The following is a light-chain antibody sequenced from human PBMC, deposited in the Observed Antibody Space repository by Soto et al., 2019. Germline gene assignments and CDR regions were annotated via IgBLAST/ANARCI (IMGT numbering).Light chain of an antibody. Sequence: QSALAQPASVSGSPGQSITISCTGTSSDVGAYNSVSWYQQHPHRAPQVIIYKGTQRPSGVSNRFSGSTSGNAASLTISALQADDEAEYFCCSSAPSIPSVFGT. CDR2: KGT. CDR3: CSSAPSIPSV. CDR1: SSDVGAYNS. V-gene: IGLV2-23*01. J-gene: IGLJ1*01.